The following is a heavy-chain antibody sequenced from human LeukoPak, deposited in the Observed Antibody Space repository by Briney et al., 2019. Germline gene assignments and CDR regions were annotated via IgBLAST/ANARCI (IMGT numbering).Heavy chain of an antibody. V-gene: IGHV1-2*02. CDR2: INPNSGGT. D-gene: IGHD3-9*01. J-gene: IGHJ5*02. CDR3: ARGYFDWLNWFDP. Sequence: ASVKVSCKASGYTFTGYYMHWVRQAPGQGLEWMGWINPNSGGTNYAQKSQGRVTMTRDTSISTAYMELSRLRSDDTAVYYCARGYFDWLNWFDPWGQGTLVTVSS. CDR1: GYTFTGYY.